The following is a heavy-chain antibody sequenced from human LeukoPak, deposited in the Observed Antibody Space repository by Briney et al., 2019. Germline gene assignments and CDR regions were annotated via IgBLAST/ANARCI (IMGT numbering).Heavy chain of an antibody. Sequence: LRETLSLTCAASGGSFSSDNWWSWVRQPPGKGLEWIGEVFHSGSTNYNPSLKSRVTISVDKSKSQFSLKLNSVTAADTAVYYCCHFPKYSSGWSDEDYWGQGTLVAVSS. D-gene: IGHD6-19*01. CDR2: VFHSGST. V-gene: IGHV4-4*03. CDR3: CHFPKYSSGWSDEDY. J-gene: IGHJ4*02. CDR1: GGSFSSDNW.